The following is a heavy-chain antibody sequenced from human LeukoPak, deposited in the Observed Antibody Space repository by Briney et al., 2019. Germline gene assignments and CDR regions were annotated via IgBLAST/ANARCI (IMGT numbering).Heavy chain of an antibody. CDR1: GGSISSGGYY. D-gene: IGHD3-3*01. CDR3: ASHKTYYDFWSGYSEYYFDY. CDR2: IYYSGST. J-gene: IGHJ4*02. V-gene: IGHV4-31*03. Sequence: SETLSLTCTVSGGSISSGGYYWSWIRQHPGKGLEGIGYIYYSGSTYYNPSLKSRVTISVDTSKNQFSLKLSSVTAADTAVYYCASHKTYYDFWSGYSEYYFDYWGQGTLVTVSS.